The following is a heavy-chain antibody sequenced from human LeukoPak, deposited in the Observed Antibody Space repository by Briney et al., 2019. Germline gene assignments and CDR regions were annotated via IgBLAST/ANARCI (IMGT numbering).Heavy chain of an antibody. D-gene: IGHD5-12*01. CDR1: GFTFSSHG. CDR3: ARAHPIVATIMAFDI. Sequence: GGSLRLSCAASGFTFSSHGINWVRQAPGKGLEWVSGISPSGSISYYADSVKGRFTISRDNAKNSLYLQMNSLRAEDTAVYYCARAHPIVATIMAFDIWGQGTMVTVSS. V-gene: IGHV3-21*01. CDR2: ISPSGSIS. J-gene: IGHJ3*02.